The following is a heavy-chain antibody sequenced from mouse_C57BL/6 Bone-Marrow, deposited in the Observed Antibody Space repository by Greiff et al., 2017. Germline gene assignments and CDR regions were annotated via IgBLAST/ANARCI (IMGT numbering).Heavy chain of an antibody. V-gene: IGHV3-6*01. CDR1: GYSITSGYY. J-gene: IGHJ3*01. CDR3: ARGITTGAWFAY. Sequence: VQLKESGPGLVKPSQSLSLTCSVTGYSITSGYYWNWIRQFPGNKLEWMGYISYDGSNNYNPSLKNRISITRDTSKNQFFLKLNSVTTEDTATYYCARGITTGAWFAYWGQGTLVTVSA. CDR2: ISYDGSN. D-gene: IGHD2-4*01.